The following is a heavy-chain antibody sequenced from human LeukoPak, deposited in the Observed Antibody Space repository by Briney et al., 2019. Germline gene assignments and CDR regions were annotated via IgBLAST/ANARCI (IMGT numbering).Heavy chain of an antibody. CDR1: GYTFTGYY. J-gene: IGHJ5*02. D-gene: IGHD6-19*01. Sequence: ASVKVSCKASGYTFTGYYMHWVRQAPGQGLEWMGWINPNSGGTSYAQKFQGRVTMTRDTSISTAYMELRSLRSDDTAVYYCAREGSIAVAGTNWFDPWGQGTLVTVSS. V-gene: IGHV1-2*02. CDR3: AREGSIAVAGTNWFDP. CDR2: INPNSGGT.